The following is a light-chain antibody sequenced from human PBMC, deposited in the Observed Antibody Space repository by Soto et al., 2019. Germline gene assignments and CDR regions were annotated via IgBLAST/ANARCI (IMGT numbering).Light chain of an antibody. J-gene: IGKJ1*01. CDR2: GAS. CDR1: QSVGSN. CDR3: QQYNNWPPART. Sequence: EIVMTQSPATLSVSPGERATLSCRASQSVGSNLAWYQQKPGQAPRLLIYGASTRATGIPARFSGSGSGTEFTLPISSLQSEDFAIDFCQQYNNWPPARTFGQGTKVEIK. V-gene: IGKV3-15*01.